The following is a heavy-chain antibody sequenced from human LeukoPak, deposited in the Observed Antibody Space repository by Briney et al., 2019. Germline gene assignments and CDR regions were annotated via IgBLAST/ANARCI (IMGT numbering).Heavy chain of an antibody. D-gene: IGHD1-26*01. CDR3: ARAGELGGEYYFDY. J-gene: IGHJ4*02. V-gene: IGHV1-2*02. CDR2: INPNSGGT. CDR1: GYTFTGYY. Sequence: GASVKVSCKASGYTFTGYYMHWVRQAPGQGLEWMGWINPNSGGTNYAQKFQGRVTMTRDTSISTAYMELSRLRSEDTAVYYCARAGELGGEYYFDYWGQGTLVTVSS.